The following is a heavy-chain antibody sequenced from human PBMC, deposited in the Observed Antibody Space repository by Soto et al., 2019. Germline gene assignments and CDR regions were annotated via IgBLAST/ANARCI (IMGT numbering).Heavy chain of an antibody. CDR3: ARVRLDFWESTYYMDV. CDR1: GFTFSDHY. CDR2: ISNSGTII. Sequence: QVQLEESGGGLAKPGGSLRLSCAASGFTFSDHYMSWIRQAPGKGLEWVSYISNSGTIIYYADSVKGRFTISRDNAKTPLYLQMNSLRAEDTAVYYCARVRLDFWESTYYMDVWGKGTKVTVSS. D-gene: IGHD3-3*01. V-gene: IGHV3-11*01. J-gene: IGHJ6*03.